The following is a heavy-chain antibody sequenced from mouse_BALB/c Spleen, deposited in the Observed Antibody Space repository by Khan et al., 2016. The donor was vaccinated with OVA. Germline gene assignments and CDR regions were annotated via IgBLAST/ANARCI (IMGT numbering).Heavy chain of an antibody. CDR2: INTHTGES. D-gene: IGHD2-10*01. V-gene: IGHV9-3-1*01. J-gene: IGHJ4*01. Sequence: QIQLVQSGPELKKPGETVKISCKASGYTFTNYGMNWVKQAPGKGLKWMGWINTHTGESTYADDFKGRFAFSLETSASTAFLQINNLKNEDTATYFCSRPPYFSYVMVYWGQGTSVTVSS. CDR3: SRPPYFSYVMVY. CDR1: GYTFTNYG.